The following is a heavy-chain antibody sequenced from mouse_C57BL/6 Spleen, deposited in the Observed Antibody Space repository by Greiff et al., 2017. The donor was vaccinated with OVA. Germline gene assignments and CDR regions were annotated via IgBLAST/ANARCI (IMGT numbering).Heavy chain of an antibody. CDR3: ARDLDY. Sequence: DVKLVESGGGLVKPGGSLKLSCAASGFTFSSYAMSWVRQTPEKRLEWVATISDGGSYTYYPDNVKGRFTISRDNAKNNLYLQMSHLKSEDTAMYYCARDLDYWGQGTSVTVSS. V-gene: IGHV5-4*01. J-gene: IGHJ4*01. CDR1: GFTFSSYA. CDR2: ISDGGSYT.